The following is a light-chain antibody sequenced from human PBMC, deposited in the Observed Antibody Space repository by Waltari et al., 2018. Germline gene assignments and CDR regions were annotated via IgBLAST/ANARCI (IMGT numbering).Light chain of an antibody. CDR1: QSVGTW. J-gene: IGKJ2*01. CDR3: QQYSSFST. V-gene: IGKV1-5*03. CDR2: MAS. Sequence: DIQITQSPSTLSASVGDRVTISCRASQSVGTWLAWYQQKPGKAPKLLIYMASSLDSGVPSRLSGSGSGTDFTLTISSLQPDDFATYSCQQYSSFSTFGQGTKV.